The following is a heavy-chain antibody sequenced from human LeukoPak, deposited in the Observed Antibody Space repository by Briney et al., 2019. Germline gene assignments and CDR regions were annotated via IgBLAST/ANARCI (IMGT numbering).Heavy chain of an antibody. D-gene: IGHD3-10*01. CDR3: ARVDGYYGSGSYYLPDY. CDR2: INPNSGGT. V-gene: IGHV1-2*02. Sequence: APVKVSCKASGYTFTGYYMHWVRQAPGQGLEWMGWINPNSGGTNYAQKFQGRVTMTRDTSISTAYMELSRLRSDDTAVYYCARVDGYYGSGSYYLPDYWGQGTLVTVSS. CDR1: GYTFTGYY. J-gene: IGHJ4*02.